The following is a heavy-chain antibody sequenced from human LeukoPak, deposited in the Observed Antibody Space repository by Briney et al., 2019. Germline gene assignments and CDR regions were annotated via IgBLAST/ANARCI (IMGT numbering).Heavy chain of an antibody. CDR2: IIPIFGTA. Sequence: SVKVSCKASGGTFSSYAISWVRQAPGQGLEWMGGIIPIFGTANYAQKFQGRVTITADESTSTAYMELSSLRSEDTAVYYCARDLYSSSWPNSFDYWGQGTLVTVSS. CDR3: ARDLYSSSWPNSFDY. J-gene: IGHJ4*02. CDR1: GGTFSSYA. V-gene: IGHV1-69*13. D-gene: IGHD6-13*01.